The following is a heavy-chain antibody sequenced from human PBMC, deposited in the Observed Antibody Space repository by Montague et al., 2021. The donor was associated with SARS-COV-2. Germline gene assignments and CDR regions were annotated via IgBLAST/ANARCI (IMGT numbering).Heavy chain of an antibody. V-gene: IGHV4-59*08. CDR2: VYDSGST. J-gene: IGHJ5*02. CDR3: ARHWPYLAAAGYVWFDP. Sequence: SETLSLTCTVSGGSINNYYWSWIRQSPDKGLEWIGYVYDSGSTNYNPSLKSRVTISIDTSKSQFSLKLSSVTAADTAVYYCARHWPYLAAAGYVWFDPGGQGPLVIVSS. D-gene: IGHD6-13*01. CDR1: GGSINNYY.